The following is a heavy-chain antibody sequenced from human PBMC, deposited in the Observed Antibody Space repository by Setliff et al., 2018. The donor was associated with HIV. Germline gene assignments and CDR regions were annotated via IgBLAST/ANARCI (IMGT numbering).Heavy chain of an antibody. J-gene: IGHJ4*02. CDR2: ISPRLGDR. D-gene: IGHD1-1*01. CDR1: GYTFTDYF. CDR3: ARQLFNSLDF. V-gene: IGHV1-2*02. Sequence: ASVKVSCKTSGYTFTDYFLHWVRQAPGQGLEWMGWISPRLGDRKIPQKFRGRVSLTRDTSINTAYMELDGLHSDDTAVYYCARQLFNSLDFWGQGTLVTVSS.